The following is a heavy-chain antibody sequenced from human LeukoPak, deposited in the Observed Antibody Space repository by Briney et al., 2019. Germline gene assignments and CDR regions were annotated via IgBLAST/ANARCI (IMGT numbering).Heavy chain of an antibody. CDR3: ARVTRGGYDGYFDY. CDR1: GFTFSSYS. V-gene: IGHV3-21*01. D-gene: IGHD5-12*01. CDR2: ISTSSSYI. Sequence: GGSLRLSCAASGFTFSSYSMNWVRQAPGKGLERVSFISTSSSYIYYADSLKGRFTISRDNAKKSLYLQINSLRAEDTAVYYCARVTRGGYDGYFDYWGQGTLVTVSS. J-gene: IGHJ4*02.